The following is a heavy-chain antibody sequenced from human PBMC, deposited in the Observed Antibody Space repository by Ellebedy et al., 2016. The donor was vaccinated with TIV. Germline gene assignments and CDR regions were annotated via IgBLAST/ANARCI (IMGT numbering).Heavy chain of an antibody. Sequence: ASVKVSCKASGYTFTGYYMHWVRQAPGQGLEWMGWIKPKSGGTNYAKKFQGRVTMTRDTSISTAYMEMSRLRSDDTAVYYCARKFVMVRGVTVYYYGMDVWGQGTTVTVSS. CDR3: ARKFVMVRGVTVYYYGMDV. CDR1: GYTFTGYY. CDR2: IKPKSGGT. D-gene: IGHD3-10*01. J-gene: IGHJ6*02. V-gene: IGHV1-2*02.